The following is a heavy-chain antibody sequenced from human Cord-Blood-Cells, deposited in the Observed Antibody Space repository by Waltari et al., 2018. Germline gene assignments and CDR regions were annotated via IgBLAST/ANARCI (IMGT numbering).Heavy chain of an antibody. CDR1: GFTFRSYS. Sequence: EVQLVESGGGLVKPGGSLRLSRAASGFTFRSYSINWVRQGPGKGREWVSSISSSSSYIYYADSVKGRCTISRDNAKNSLYLQMNSLRAEDTAVYYCARADSGSPYYFDYWGQGTLVTVSS. V-gene: IGHV3-21*01. D-gene: IGHD1-26*01. CDR3: ARADSGSPYYFDY. J-gene: IGHJ4*02. CDR2: ISSSSSYI.